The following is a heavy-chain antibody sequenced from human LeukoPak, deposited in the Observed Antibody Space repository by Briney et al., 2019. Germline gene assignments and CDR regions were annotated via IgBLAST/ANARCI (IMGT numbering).Heavy chain of an antibody. J-gene: IGHJ3*02. CDR2: IYYSGST. CDR3: ARHRPGYSNIGAFDI. V-gene: IGHV4-39*01. CDR1: GGSISSSSYY. D-gene: IGHD2/OR15-2a*01. Sequence: SETLSLTCTVSGGSISSSSYYWGWIRQPPGKGLEWIGSIYYSGSTYYNPSLKSRVTISVDTSKNQFSLKLSSVTAADTAVYYCARHRPGYSNIGAFDIWGQGTVVTVSS.